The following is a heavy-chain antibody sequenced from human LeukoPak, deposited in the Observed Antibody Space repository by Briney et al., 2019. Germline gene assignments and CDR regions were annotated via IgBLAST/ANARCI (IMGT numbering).Heavy chain of an antibody. D-gene: IGHD2-2*02. CDR3: ASTYCSSTSCYTFLALN. CDR2: INPNSGGT. J-gene: IGHJ4*02. Sequence: ASVTVSCKASGYTFTGYYMHWVRQAPGQGLEWMGRINPNSGGTNYAQKFQGRVTMTRDTSISTAYMELSRLRSDDTAVYYCASTYCSSTSCYTFLALNWGQGTLVTVSS. CDR1: GYTFTGYY. V-gene: IGHV1-2*06.